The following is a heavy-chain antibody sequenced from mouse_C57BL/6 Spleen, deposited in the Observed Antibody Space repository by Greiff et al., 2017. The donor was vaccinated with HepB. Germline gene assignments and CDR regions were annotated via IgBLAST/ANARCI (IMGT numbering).Heavy chain of an antibody. D-gene: IGHD1-1*01. V-gene: IGHV5-9-1*02. CDR1: GFTFSSYA. CDR2: ISSGGDYI. Sequence: EVKLVESGEGLVKPGGSLKLSCAASGFTFSSYAMSWVRQTPEKRLEWVAYISSGGDYIYYADTVKGRFTISRDNARNTLYLQMSSLKSEDTAMYYCTRDTTSSSYGFDDWGQGTTLTVAS. CDR3: TRDTTSSSYGFDD. J-gene: IGHJ2*01.